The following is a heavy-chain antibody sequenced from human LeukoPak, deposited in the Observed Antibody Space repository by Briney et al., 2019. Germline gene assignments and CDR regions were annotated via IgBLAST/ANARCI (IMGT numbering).Heavy chain of an antibody. CDR3: ARDSGSGSPTGENLDY. V-gene: IGHV3-30-3*01. CDR2: ISYDGSNK. Sequence: PGRSLRLSCAASGFTFSSYAMHWVRQAPGKGLEWVAVISYDGSNKYYADSVKGRFTISRDNSKTTLYLQMNSLRAEDTAVYYCARDSGSGSPTGENLDYWGQGTLVTVSS. CDR1: GFTFSSYA. D-gene: IGHD3-10*01. J-gene: IGHJ4*02.